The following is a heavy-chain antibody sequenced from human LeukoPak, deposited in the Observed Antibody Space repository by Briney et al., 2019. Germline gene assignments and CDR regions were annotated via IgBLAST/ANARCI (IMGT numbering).Heavy chain of an antibody. CDR1: GFTFSNYE. Sequence: GGSLRLSCAASGFTFSNYEMNWVRQAPGKGLEWVSYISSSGSTIFYADSVKGRFTISRDNAKNSPYLQMNSLRAEDTAVYYCAKDIGGSYNFDYWGQGTLVTVSS. CDR3: AKDIGGSYNFDY. D-gene: IGHD1-26*01. J-gene: IGHJ4*02. CDR2: ISSSGSTI. V-gene: IGHV3-48*03.